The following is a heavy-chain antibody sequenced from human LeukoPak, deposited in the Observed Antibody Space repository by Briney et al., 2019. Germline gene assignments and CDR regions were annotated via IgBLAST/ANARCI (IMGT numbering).Heavy chain of an antibody. CDR2: DYCGGNT. CDR3: ARDHFGSLDS. D-gene: IGHD3-10*01. CDR1: GGSISSSDYY. V-gene: IGHV4-61*08. J-gene: IGHJ4*02. Sequence: MSSETLSLTCTVSGGSISSSDYYWGWIRQPPGKGLEWIGYDYCGGNTNYDPSLKRRVTISVDTSKNQFSLTLTSVTAADTAVYFCARDHFGSLDSWGQGILVTVSS.